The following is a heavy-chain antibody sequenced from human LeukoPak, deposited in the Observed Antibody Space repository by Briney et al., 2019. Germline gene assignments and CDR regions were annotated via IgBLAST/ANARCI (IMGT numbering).Heavy chain of an antibody. CDR3: ATSGREGSGSYFRF. D-gene: IGHD1-26*01. CDR2: INWSGTTP. CDR1: GFTFDDFA. Sequence: GSLRLSCAASGFTFDDFAMNWVRQASGKGLEWVSGINWSGTTPTYGGSVKGRFTISRDNAKNSLFLQMNSLRGEDTALYYCATSGREGSGSYFRFWGQGTLVTVSS. J-gene: IGHJ4*02. V-gene: IGHV3-20*04.